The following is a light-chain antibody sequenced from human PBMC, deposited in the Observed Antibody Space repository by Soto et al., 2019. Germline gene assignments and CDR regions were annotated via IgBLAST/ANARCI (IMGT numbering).Light chain of an antibody. V-gene: IGKV3-11*01. CDR2: DAS. CDR3: QQRSSWPIT. CDR1: QSVSSH. Sequence: EIVLTHSPATLSLSPGEIATLSCRASQSVSSHLVWYQQKPGQAPRLLISDASNRATGIPARFSGSGSGTDFTLTINSLEPEDFAVYYCQQRSSWPITFGQGTRLEIK. J-gene: IGKJ5*01.